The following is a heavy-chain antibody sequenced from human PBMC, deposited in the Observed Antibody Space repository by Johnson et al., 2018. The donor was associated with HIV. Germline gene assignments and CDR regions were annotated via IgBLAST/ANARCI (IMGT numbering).Heavy chain of an antibody. J-gene: IGHJ3*02. CDR2: IRYDGSNK. CDR3: ASPLEAAAGPMDAFDI. V-gene: IGHV3-30*02. D-gene: IGHD6-13*01. Sequence: QMLLVESGGGVVQPGRSLRLSCAVSGFTLSSYVMHWVRQAPGKGLEWVAFIRYDGSNKYYADSVKGRFTISRDNSKNTLYLQMNSLRAEDTAVYYCASPLEAAAGPMDAFDIWGQGTMVNVSS. CDR1: GFTLSSYV.